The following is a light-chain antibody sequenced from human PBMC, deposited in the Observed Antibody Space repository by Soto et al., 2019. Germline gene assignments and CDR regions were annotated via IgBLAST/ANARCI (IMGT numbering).Light chain of an antibody. CDR1: SSDVGSYNR. Sequence: QSALTQPPSVSGSPGQSVTISCTGTSSDVGSYNRVSWYQQPPGTAPKLMIYEVSNRPSGVPDRFSGSKSGNTASLTISGLQAEAEADYYCSSFTSSSTDVFGTGTQVTVL. J-gene: IGLJ1*01. CDR3: SSFTSSSTDV. CDR2: EVS. V-gene: IGLV2-18*02.